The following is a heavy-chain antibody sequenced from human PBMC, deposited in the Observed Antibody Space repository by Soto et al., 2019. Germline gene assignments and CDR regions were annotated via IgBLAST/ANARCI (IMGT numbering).Heavy chain of an antibody. CDR3: TTGPRRLFLPDY. V-gene: IGHV3-15*01. J-gene: IGHJ4*02. CDR2: IKSKTDGGTT. Sequence: PGGSLRLSCADSGFAFSSAWMSWVGQAPGKGLEWVGRIKSKTDGGTTDYAAPVKGRFTISRDDSKNTLYLQMNSLKTEDTAVYYCTTGPRRLFLPDYWGQGTLVTVSS. D-gene: IGHD2-21*01. CDR1: GFAFSSAW.